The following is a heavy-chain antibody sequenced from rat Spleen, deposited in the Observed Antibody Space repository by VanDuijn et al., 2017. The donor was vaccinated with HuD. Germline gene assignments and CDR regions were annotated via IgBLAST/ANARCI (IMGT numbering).Heavy chain of an antibody. CDR2: ISTGGGNT. V-gene: IGHV5-25*01. CDR3: ARTEQLYYVMDA. CDR1: GFTFSNYY. Sequence: EVQLVESDGGLVQPGRSLKLSCAASGFTFSNYYMAWVRQAPTKGLEWVASISTGGGNTYYRDSVKGRFTISRDNAKSTLYLQMDSLRSEDTATYYCARTEQLYYVMDAWGQGASVTVSS. J-gene: IGHJ4*01. D-gene: IGHD1-2*01.